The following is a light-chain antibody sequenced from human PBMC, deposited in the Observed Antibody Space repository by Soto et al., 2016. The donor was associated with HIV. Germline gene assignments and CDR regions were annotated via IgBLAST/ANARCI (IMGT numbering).Light chain of an antibody. CDR1: QSLLHSDGKTY. CDR3: MQSVQTPLT. Sequence: EIVMTQTPLSLSVTPGQPASISCKSSQSLLHSDGKTYLYWYLQKPGQSPQLLIYEVFKRFSGVPDRFSGSGSGTDFTLKISRVEAEDVGIYYCMQSVQTPLTFGGGTKVEIK. V-gene: IGKV2D-29*02. J-gene: IGKJ4*01. CDR2: EVF.